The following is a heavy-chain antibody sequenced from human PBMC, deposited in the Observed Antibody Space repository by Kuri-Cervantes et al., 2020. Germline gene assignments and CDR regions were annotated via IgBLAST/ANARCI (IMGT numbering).Heavy chain of an antibody. Sequence: ESLKISCAASGFTFSSYAMSWIRQPPGKGLEWIGYIYYSGSTNYNPSLKSRVTISVDTSKNQFSLKLSSVTAADTAVYYCAREMITFGGAGGAFDIWGQGTMVTVSS. D-gene: IGHD3-16*01. CDR3: AREMITFGGAGGAFDI. J-gene: IGHJ3*02. CDR2: IYYSGST. V-gene: IGHV4-59*01. CDR1: GFTFSSYA.